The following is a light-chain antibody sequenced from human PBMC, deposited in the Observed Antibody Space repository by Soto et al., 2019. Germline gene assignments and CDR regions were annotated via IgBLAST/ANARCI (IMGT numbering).Light chain of an antibody. Sequence: EIVMTQSPATLSVSPGERATLSCRASQSVSNNLAWYQQIPGQAPRLLIYGASTRATGIPARFSGSGSGTDFTLTISRLQSEDFAVYYCQHYNNWPPYTFGQGTKLEIK. V-gene: IGKV3-15*01. J-gene: IGKJ2*01. CDR2: GAS. CDR3: QHYNNWPPYT. CDR1: QSVSNN.